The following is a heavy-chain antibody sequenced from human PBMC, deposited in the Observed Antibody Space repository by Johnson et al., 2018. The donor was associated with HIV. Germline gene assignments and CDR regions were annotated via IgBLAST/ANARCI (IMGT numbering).Heavy chain of an antibody. D-gene: IGHD3-3*01. CDR3: TSPPSGYDFWDGPNIFDV. V-gene: IGHV3-66*02. CDR1: GFTVSSNY. CDR2: IYSGGST. Sequence: VQLVESGGGLIQPGGSLRLSCAASGFTVSSNYMSWVRQAPGKGLEWVSVIYSGGSTYYADSVKGRFTISRDNSKNTPFLQMNSLRPEYTAVYYCTSPPSGYDFWDGPNIFDVWGQGTMVSVAS. J-gene: IGHJ3*01.